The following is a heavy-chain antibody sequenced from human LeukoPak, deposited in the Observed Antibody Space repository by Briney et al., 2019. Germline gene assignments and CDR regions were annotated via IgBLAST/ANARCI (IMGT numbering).Heavy chain of an antibody. Sequence: PSETLSLTCSVSGDSISTYHWNWIRQPPGKGLEWIGYMQSTGNSNYNPSLKSRVTISVDTSKNQFSLKLNSVTAADTAVYYCARSPRLDYYNWFDPWGQGTLVTVSS. CDR2: MQSTGNS. D-gene: IGHD4-11*01. CDR1: GDSISTYH. CDR3: ARSPRLDYYNWFDP. J-gene: IGHJ5*02. V-gene: IGHV4-59*01.